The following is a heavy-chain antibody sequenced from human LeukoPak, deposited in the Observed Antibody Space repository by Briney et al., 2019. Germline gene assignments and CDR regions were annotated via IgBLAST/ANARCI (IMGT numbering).Heavy chain of an antibody. CDR2: IYTSGST. CDR1: GVSISSYY. CDR3: ARTWSYYYDSSGPTGAFDP. Sequence: SETLSLTCTVSGVSISSYYWSWIRQPAGKGLEWIGRIYTSGSTNYNPSLKSRVTISVDTSKNQFSLKLSSVTAADTAVYYCARTWSYYYDSSGPTGAFDPWGQGTLVTVSS. J-gene: IGHJ5*02. D-gene: IGHD3-22*01. V-gene: IGHV4-4*07.